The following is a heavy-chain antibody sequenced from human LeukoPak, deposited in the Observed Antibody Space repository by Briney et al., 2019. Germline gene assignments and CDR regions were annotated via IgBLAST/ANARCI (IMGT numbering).Heavy chain of an antibody. CDR1: GGSISSSSYY. D-gene: IGHD2-15*01. Sequence: PSETLSLTCTVSGGSISSSSYYWGWIRQPPGKGLEWIGSIYYSGSTYYNPSLKSRVTISVDTSKNQFSLKLSSVTAADTAVYYCARGRGCSGGTCYSQWFDPWGQGTLVTVSS. CDR3: ARGRGCSGGTCYSQWFDP. CDR2: IYYSGST. V-gene: IGHV4-39*01. J-gene: IGHJ5*02.